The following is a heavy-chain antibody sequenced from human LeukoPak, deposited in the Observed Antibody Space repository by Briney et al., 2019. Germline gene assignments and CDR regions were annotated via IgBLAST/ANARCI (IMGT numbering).Heavy chain of an antibody. CDR1: GGTFSSYA. V-gene: IGHV1-69*05. Sequence: ASVKVSCEASGGTFSSYAISWVRQAPGQGLEWMGGIIPIFGTANYAQKFQGRVTITTDESTSTVYMELSSLRSEDTAVYYCARASIQDYYDSSGSFDYWGQGTLVTVSS. J-gene: IGHJ4*02. D-gene: IGHD3-22*01. CDR3: ARASIQDYYDSSGSFDY. CDR2: IIPIFGTA.